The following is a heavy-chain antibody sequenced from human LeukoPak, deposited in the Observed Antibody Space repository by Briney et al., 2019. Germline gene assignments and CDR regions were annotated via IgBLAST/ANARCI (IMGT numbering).Heavy chain of an antibody. D-gene: IGHD6-19*01. CDR1: GITFRNYG. J-gene: IGHJ4*02. CDR2: ITFDGTNK. V-gene: IGHV3-30*18. Sequence: GGSLTLSCAASGITFRNYGMLWLRHAPGRGLEGLAVITFDGTNKYYADSVKGLFTLYRDNSKNTLYLQINSLSAEDTAVFFCAKVSSPSGWSWGYFYYWGQGTLVTASS. CDR3: AKVSSPSGWSWGYFYY.